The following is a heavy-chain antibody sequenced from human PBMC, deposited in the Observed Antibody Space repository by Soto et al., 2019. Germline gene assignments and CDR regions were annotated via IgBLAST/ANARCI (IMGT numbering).Heavy chain of an antibody. CDR2: IYYSGST. Sequence: PSETLSLTCAVYGGSISSYYWSWIRQPPGKGLEWIGYIYYSGSTNYNPSLKSRVTISVDTPKNQFSLKLSSVTAADTAVYYCARYGWGAFDIWGQGTMVTVSS. V-gene: IGHV4-59*01. J-gene: IGHJ3*02. CDR1: GGSISSYY. D-gene: IGHD3-16*01. CDR3: ARYGWGAFDI.